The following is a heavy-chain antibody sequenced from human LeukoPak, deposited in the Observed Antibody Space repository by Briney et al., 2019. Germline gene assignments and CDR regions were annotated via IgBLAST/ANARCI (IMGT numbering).Heavy chain of an antibody. V-gene: IGHV4-34*01. CDR3: ARTYCGSTSCYRAWFDP. CDR2: INHSGST. J-gene: IGHJ5*02. D-gene: IGHD2-2*01. Sequence: SETLSLTCAVYGGSFSGYYWSWIRQPPGKGLEWIGEINHSGSTNYNPSLKSRVTISVDTSKNQFSLKLSSVTAADTAVYYCARTYCGSTSCYRAWFDPWGQGTLVTVSS. CDR1: GGSFSGYY.